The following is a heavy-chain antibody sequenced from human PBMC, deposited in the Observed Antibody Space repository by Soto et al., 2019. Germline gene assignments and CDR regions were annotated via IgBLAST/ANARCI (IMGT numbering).Heavy chain of an antibody. CDR1: GGSISSSSYY. Sequence: QLQLQESGPGLVKPSETLSLTCTVSGGSISSSSYYWGWIRQPPGKGLEWIGSIYYSGSTYYNPSLKSRVTISVDTSKNQFSLKLSSVTAADTAVYYCARQQRGYSYGPRPNWFDPWGQGTLVTVSS. J-gene: IGHJ5*02. V-gene: IGHV4-39*01. CDR3: ARQQRGYSYGPRPNWFDP. D-gene: IGHD5-18*01. CDR2: IYYSGST.